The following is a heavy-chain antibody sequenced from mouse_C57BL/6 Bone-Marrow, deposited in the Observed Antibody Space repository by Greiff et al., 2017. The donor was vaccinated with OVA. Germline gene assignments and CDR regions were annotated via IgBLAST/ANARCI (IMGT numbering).Heavy chain of an antibody. V-gene: IGHV1-50*01. Sequence: QVQLQQPGAELVKPGASVKLSCKASGFTFTSYWMQWVKQRPGQGLEWIGEIDPSDSYTNYNQKIKGKATLTVDTSSSTAYMQLSSLTSEDAAVYYCARSPFDYWGQGTTLTVSS. CDR3: ARSPFDY. CDR1: GFTFTSYW. CDR2: IDPSDSYT. J-gene: IGHJ2*01.